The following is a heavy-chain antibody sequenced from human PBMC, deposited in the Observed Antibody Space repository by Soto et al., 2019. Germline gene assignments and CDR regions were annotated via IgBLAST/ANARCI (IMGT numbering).Heavy chain of an antibody. CDR2: ISANNGNP. CDR3: ARGSHYAILTAADY. Sequence: QVQLVQSGTEVKKPGASVKVSCKASGYTFSSYGISWVRQAPGQGLEWLGCISANNGNPNYAQWVQGRVTMTTHTSTSTACMERRSLRSDDTAVYYCARGSHYAILTAADYWGQGTLVAVSS. D-gene: IGHD3-9*01. CDR1: GYTFSSYG. J-gene: IGHJ4*02. V-gene: IGHV1-18*01.